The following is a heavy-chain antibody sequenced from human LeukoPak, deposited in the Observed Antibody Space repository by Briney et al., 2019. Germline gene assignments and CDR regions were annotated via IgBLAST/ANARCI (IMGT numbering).Heavy chain of an antibody. CDR2: ISSSSSYI. CDR3: ARGEYQPLLYPYPNRIDY. V-gene: IGHV3-21*01. CDR1: GFTFSSYS. Sequence: GGSLRLSCAASGFTFSSYSMNWVRQAPGKGLEWVSSISSSSSYIYYADSVKGRFTISRDNAKNSLYLQMNSLRAEDTAVYYCARGEYQPLLYPYPNRIDYWGQGTLVTVSS. J-gene: IGHJ4*02. D-gene: IGHD2-2*02.